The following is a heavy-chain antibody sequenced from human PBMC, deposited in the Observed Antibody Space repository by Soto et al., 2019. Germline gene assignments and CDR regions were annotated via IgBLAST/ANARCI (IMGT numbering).Heavy chain of an antibody. CDR1: GFSFSSYE. Sequence: PGGSLRLSCAASGFSFSSYEMNYVRQAPGKGLEWVSDISSSGTTIYYAGSVKGRFTISRDNAKNSLYLQMNSLRAEDTAVYYCASMIFGVVNDYSYYGMDVWGQGTTVTVS. D-gene: IGHD3-3*01. CDR3: ASMIFGVVNDYSYYGMDV. J-gene: IGHJ6*02. CDR2: ISSSGTTI. V-gene: IGHV3-48*03.